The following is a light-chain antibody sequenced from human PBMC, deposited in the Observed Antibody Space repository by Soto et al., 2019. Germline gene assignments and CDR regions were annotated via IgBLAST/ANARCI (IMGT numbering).Light chain of an antibody. V-gene: IGLV2-8*01. Sequence: QSALTQPPSASGSPGQSVTISCTGTSSDVGGYNYVSWYQQHPGKAPKLMIYEVSKRPSGDPDRFSGSKSGNTASLTVSGLQAEDEADYYCSSYAGSNHVVFGGGTKVTVL. CDR1: SSDVGGYNY. CDR2: EVS. J-gene: IGLJ2*01. CDR3: SSYAGSNHVV.